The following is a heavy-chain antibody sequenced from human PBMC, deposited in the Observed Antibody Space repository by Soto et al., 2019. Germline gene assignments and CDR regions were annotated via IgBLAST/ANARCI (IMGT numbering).Heavy chain of an antibody. CDR3: AKGEVRGIIPSYFDY. D-gene: IGHD3-10*01. CDR2: ISNDGSNE. V-gene: IGHV3-30*18. J-gene: IGHJ4*02. CDR1: GFTFRWFG. Sequence: PGGSLRLSCAGSGFTFRWFGMNWVRQAPGKGLEWVARISNDGSNEYYVDSVKGRFTISRDNSKNTLYLQMDSLRAEDTAVYYCAKGEVRGIIPSYFDYWGLGTLVTVPQ.